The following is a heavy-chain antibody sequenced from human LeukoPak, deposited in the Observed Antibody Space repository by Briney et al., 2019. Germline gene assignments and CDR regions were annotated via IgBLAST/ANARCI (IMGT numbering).Heavy chain of an antibody. J-gene: IGHJ4*02. CDR3: ARAYTKIRYSGSYSCGGY. Sequence: ASVKVSCKASGYTFTGYYMHWVRQAPGQGLEWMGWINPNSGGTNYAQKFQGRVTMTRDTSISTAYMELSRLRSDDTAVYYCARAYTKIRYSGSYSCGGYWGQGTLVTVSS. CDR2: INPNSGGT. D-gene: IGHD1-26*01. V-gene: IGHV1-2*02. CDR1: GYTFTGYY.